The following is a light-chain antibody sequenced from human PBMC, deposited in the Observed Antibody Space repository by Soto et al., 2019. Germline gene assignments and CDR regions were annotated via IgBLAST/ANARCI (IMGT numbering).Light chain of an antibody. V-gene: IGKV3-11*01. CDR2: DAS. Sequence: EIVLTQSPATLSLSPGERDTLSCRASQSVSSYLACYQQKPGQAPRLLIYDASNRATGIPARFSGSGSGTDFTLTISSLEPEDFAVYYCQQRSNWPPWTFGQVTKVEIK. CDR3: QQRSNWPPWT. J-gene: IGKJ1*01. CDR1: QSVSSY.